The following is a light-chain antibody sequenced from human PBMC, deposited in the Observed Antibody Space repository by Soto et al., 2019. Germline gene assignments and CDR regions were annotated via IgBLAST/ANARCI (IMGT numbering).Light chain of an antibody. J-gene: IGKJ1*01. V-gene: IGKV3-20*01. CDR2: GAS. CDR3: QQYGYSFWT. CDR1: QSVSRN. Sequence: EIVLTQSPATLCLYPGERATLSCRASQSVSRNLAWYQQKPGQAPRLLIYGASSRATGIPDRFSGSGSGTDFTLTISRLEPEDFAVYYCQQYGYSFWTFGQGTKVDI.